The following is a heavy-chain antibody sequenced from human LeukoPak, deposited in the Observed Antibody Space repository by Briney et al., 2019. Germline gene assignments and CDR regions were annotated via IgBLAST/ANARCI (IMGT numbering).Heavy chain of an antibody. V-gene: IGHV3-7*04. Sequence: PGGSLRLSCAASGFTFNTFWMTWVRQAPGKGLEWVANINQDGSEKYYVDSVKGRFTISRDNAKNSLYLQVNSLRAEDTAVYYCARVQRGIAVALDYWGQGTLATVSS. J-gene: IGHJ4*02. D-gene: IGHD6-19*01. CDR3: ARVQRGIAVALDY. CDR2: INQDGSEK. CDR1: GFTFNTFW.